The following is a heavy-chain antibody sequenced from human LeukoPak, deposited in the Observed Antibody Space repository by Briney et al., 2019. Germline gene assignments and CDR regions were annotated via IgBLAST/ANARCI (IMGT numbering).Heavy chain of an antibody. D-gene: IGHD1-26*01. V-gene: IGHV4-34*01. CDR1: GGSFSGYY. J-gene: IGHJ4*02. CDR2: INHSGST. CDR3: ARVGSQWELLASFDY. Sequence: SETLSLTCAVYGGSFSGYYWSWIRQPPGKGLEWIGEINHSGSTNYNPSLKSRVTISVDTSKNQFSLKLSSVTAADTAVYYCARVGSQWELLASFDYWGQGTQVTVSS.